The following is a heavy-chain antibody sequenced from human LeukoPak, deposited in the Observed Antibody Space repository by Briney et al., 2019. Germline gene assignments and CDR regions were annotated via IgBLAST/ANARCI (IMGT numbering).Heavy chain of an antibody. J-gene: IGHJ1*01. CDR1: GFTFSSYS. V-gene: IGHV3-48*01. CDR2: ISSSSSTI. CDR3: ARAGYSMDTEYFQH. D-gene: IGHD5-18*01. Sequence: SGGSLRLSCAASGFTFSSYSMNGVRQAPGKGLEGVSYISSSSSTIYYADSVKGRFTISRDNAKNSLYLQMNSLRAEDTAVYYCARAGYSMDTEYFQHWGQGTLVTVSS.